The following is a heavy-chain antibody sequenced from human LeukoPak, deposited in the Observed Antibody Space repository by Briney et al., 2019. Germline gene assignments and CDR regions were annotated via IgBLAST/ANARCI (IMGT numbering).Heavy chain of an antibody. CDR3: AKERGLYGSGCYLNFDC. D-gene: IGHD3-10*01. Sequence: GGSLRLSCAASGFIFSNYAMSWVRRAPGKGLEWVSTISATDSGTYYADSVKGRFTISRDNSNNTLYLQMNSLRAEDTAVYYCAKERGLYGSGCYLNFDCWGQGTLVTVSS. J-gene: IGHJ4*02. CDR2: ISATDSGT. V-gene: IGHV3-23*01. CDR1: GFIFSNYA.